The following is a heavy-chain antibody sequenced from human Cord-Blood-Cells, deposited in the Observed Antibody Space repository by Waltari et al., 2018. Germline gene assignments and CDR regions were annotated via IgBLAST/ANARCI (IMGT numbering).Heavy chain of an antibody. CDR1: GGSISSSSYY. CDR2: IYYSGST. Sequence: QLQLQESGPGLVKPSETLSLTCTVSGGSISSSSYYWGWIRQPPGKGLEWIGSIYYSGSTYYNPSLKSRVTISVDTAKNQCSLKLSSVTAADTAVYYCASCERGSAGYWGQGTLVTVSS. J-gene: IGHJ4*02. CDR3: ASCERGSAGY. V-gene: IGHV4-39*07. D-gene: IGHD2-21*01.